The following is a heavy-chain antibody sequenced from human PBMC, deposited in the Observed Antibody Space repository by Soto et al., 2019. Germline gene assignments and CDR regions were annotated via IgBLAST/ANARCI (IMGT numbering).Heavy chain of an antibody. J-gene: IGHJ4*02. Sequence: PGGSLRLSCAASGFTFSSYAMSWVRQAPGKGLEWVSAISGSGGSTYYADSVKGRFTISRDNSKNTLYLQMNSLRAEDTAVYYCAKDTEWLTNPNPVDYWGQGTLVTVSS. CDR3: AKDTEWLTNPNPVDY. V-gene: IGHV3-23*01. CDR1: GFTFSSYA. D-gene: IGHD3-3*01. CDR2: ISGSGGST.